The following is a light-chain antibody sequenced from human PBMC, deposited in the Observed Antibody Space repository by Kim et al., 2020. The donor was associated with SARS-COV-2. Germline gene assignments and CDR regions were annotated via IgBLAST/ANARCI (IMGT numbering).Light chain of an antibody. CDR3: SSYTSSSTLV. CDR1: NSDIGGYNY. Sequence: QPASVSESPGQSITISCTGTNSDIGGYNYVSWYQQHPGKAPKLMIYDVSKRPSGVSNRFSGSKSGNTASLTISGLQAEDEADYYCSSYTSSSTLVFG. J-gene: IGLJ1*01. V-gene: IGLV2-14*01. CDR2: DVS.